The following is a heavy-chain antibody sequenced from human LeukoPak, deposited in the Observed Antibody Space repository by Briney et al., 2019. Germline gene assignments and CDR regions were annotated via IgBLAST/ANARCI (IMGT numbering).Heavy chain of an antibody. Sequence: ASVKVSCKASGYTFTSYGISWVRQAPGQGLEWMGWISAYNGNTNYAQKLQGRVTMTTDTSTSTAYMELRSLRSDDTAVYYCARDRYYDFWSGYRIWGQGTMVTVSS. J-gene: IGHJ3*02. D-gene: IGHD3-3*01. CDR3: ARDRYYDFWSGYRI. CDR1: GYTFTSYG. CDR2: ISAYNGNT. V-gene: IGHV1-18*01.